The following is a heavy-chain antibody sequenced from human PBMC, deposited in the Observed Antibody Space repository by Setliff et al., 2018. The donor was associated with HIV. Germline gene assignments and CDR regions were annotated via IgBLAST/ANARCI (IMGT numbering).Heavy chain of an antibody. V-gene: IGHV4-59*08. CDR3: ARHFELSSGASGYYGDY. CDR2: LHYSGAT. J-gene: IGHJ4*02. Sequence: SETLSLTCTVSGGSISVHYWSWIRHPPGKGLEWIGSLHYSGATNPNPSLKSRLTISVDAAKDHFFPNLRSVTAADTAVYYFARHFELSSGASGYYGDYWGQGTLVTVSS. CDR1: GGSISVHY. D-gene: IGHD3-22*01.